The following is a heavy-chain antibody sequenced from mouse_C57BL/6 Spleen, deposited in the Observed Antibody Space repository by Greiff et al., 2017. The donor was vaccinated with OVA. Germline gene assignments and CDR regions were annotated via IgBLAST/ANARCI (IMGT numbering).Heavy chain of an antibody. J-gene: IGHJ1*03. CDR3: AGGNSRYFDD. CDR1: GYTFTSYW. Sequence: QVQLQQPGAALVKPGASVKVSCKASGYTFTSYWMHWVKQRPGQGLEWIGMIHPSDSDTNYNQKFKGKATLTVDKSSSTAYMLLISLTAEYSAVYYRAGGNSRYFDDWGKGTTVTVSS. CDR2: IHPSDSDT. V-gene: IGHV1-74*01. D-gene: IGHD2-1*01.